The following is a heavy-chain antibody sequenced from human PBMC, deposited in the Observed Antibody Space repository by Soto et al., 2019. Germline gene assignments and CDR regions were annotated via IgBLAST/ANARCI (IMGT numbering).Heavy chain of an antibody. Sequence: ASVKVFCKASGYTFTSYDINWVRQATGQGLEWMGWMNPNSGNTGYAQKFQGRVTMTRNTSISTAYMELSSLRSEDTAVYYCAILGYCSSTSCYGDYYYMDVWGKGTTVTVSS. CDR1: GYTFTSYD. J-gene: IGHJ6*03. D-gene: IGHD2-2*01. V-gene: IGHV1-8*01. CDR3: AILGYCSSTSCYGDYYYMDV. CDR2: MNPNSGNT.